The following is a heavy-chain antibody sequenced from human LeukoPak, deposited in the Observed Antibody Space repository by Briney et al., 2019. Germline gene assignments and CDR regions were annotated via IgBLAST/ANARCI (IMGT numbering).Heavy chain of an antibody. CDR1: GFTFSTYG. Sequence: GGSLRLSCSASGFTFSTYGFHWVRQAPGKGLEYVSAISRNGGSTNYADSVKGRFTISRDNSKNTLYLQMNSLRAEDTALYYCAREKAATGFFDYWGQGTLVTVSS. J-gene: IGHJ4*02. D-gene: IGHD6-13*01. CDR3: AREKAATGFFDY. CDR2: ISRNGGST. V-gene: IGHV3-64*04.